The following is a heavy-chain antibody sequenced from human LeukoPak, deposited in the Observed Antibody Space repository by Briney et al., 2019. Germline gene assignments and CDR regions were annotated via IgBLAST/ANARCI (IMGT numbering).Heavy chain of an antibody. V-gene: IGHV1-2*06. J-gene: IGHJ4*02. Sequence: ASVKVSCKASGCTFTSKYIHWVRQAPGQGLEWMGRINPDSGGANYAQTFQDRVTLTRDTSISTAYMELSSLRSDDTAIYYCARAQFEYSTSLPDYWGQGTLVTVSS. CDR3: ARAQFEYSTSLPDY. CDR1: GCTFTSKY. CDR2: INPDSGGA. D-gene: IGHD2/OR15-2a*01.